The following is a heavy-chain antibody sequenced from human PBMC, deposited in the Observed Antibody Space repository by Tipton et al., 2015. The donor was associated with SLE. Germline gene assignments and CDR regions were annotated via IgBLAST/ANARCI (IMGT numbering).Heavy chain of an antibody. Sequence: SLRLSCTASRFSVSAYHMTWVRQAPGKGLEWVSVIYLGGRTDYADSVKGRFTISRDNSKNTLYLQMNSLRAEDTAVYYCAREGNWNGEFDYWGQGTLVTVSS. CDR2: IYLGGRT. CDR3: AREGNWNGEFDY. D-gene: IGHD1-1*01. V-gene: IGHV3-53*05. CDR1: RFSVSAYH. J-gene: IGHJ4*02.